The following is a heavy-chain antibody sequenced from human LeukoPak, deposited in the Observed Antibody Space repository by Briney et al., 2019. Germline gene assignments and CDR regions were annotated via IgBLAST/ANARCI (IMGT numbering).Heavy chain of an antibody. Sequence: ASVRVSCKVSGYTLTELSMHWVRQAPGKGLEGMGGFDPEDGETIYAQKFQGRVTITADKSTSTAYMELSSLRSEDTAVYYCASWIGGYCSGGSCYDGRDVWGKGTTVTVSS. CDR3: ASWIGGYCSGGSCYDGRDV. J-gene: IGHJ6*04. D-gene: IGHD2-15*01. V-gene: IGHV1-24*01. CDR2: FDPEDGET. CDR1: GYTLTELS.